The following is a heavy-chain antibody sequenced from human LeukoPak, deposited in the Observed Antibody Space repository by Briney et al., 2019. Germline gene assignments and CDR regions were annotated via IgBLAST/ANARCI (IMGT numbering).Heavy chain of an antibody. V-gene: IGHV3-21*01. D-gene: IGHD6-13*01. Sequence: KPGGSLTLSCAPPGFTFSSYSMNWARHPPGKGMGWVSSISSSSSYIYYADSVKGRFTIARDNAKNSLYLQMNSLRAEDTAVYYCARGGYYSSWSDNAEYLQHWGQGTLVTASS. CDR3: ARGGYYSSWSDNAEYLQH. J-gene: IGHJ1*01. CDR2: ISSSSSYI. CDR1: GFTFSSYS.